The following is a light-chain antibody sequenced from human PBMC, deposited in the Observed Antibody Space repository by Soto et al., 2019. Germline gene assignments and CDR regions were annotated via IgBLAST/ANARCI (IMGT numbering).Light chain of an antibody. CDR3: QQFGSSLYT. Sequence: EIVLTQSPGTLSLSPGETATLSCRASQSVSSNYLAWYQQKPGQGPRLLIYSASNRAPGIPDRFSGSGSGTDFTLTISRLEPEGFAVYYCQQFGSSLYTFGQGTNVEIK. V-gene: IGKV3-20*01. CDR1: QSVSSNY. J-gene: IGKJ2*01. CDR2: SAS.